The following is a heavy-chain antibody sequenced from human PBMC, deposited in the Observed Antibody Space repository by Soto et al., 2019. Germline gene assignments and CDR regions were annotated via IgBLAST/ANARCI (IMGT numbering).Heavy chain of an antibody. CDR3: ARFCSSSLCYAAFDY. V-gene: IGHV1-3*01. J-gene: IGHJ4*02. D-gene: IGHD2-2*01. CDR2: INAGNDAT. Sequence: QVQLVQSGAEVRKPGASVKVSCKASGYTFTSFAINWVRQAPGQRLEWVGWINAGNDATTYSQNFQGRVTITRDTSANTASMELRSLRSEDTAVFYCARFCSSSLCYAAFDYWGQGTLVTVSS. CDR1: GYTFTSFA.